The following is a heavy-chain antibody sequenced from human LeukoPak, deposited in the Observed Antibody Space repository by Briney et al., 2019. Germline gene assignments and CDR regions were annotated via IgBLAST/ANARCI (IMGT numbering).Heavy chain of an antibody. CDR2: INGSGGST. CDR3: AKGPSLTGYYYPALLDY. J-gene: IGHJ4*02. D-gene: IGHD3-9*01. CDR1: GFTFSSYA. V-gene: IGHV3-23*01. Sequence: GGSLRLSCAASGFTFSSYAMSWVRQAPGKGLGWVSAINGSGGSTYYADSVKGRFTISRDNSKNTLYLQMNSLRAEDTAVYYCAKGPSLTGYYYPALLDYWGQGTLVTVSS.